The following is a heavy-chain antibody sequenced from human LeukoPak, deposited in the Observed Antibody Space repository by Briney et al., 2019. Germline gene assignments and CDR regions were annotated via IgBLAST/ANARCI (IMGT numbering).Heavy chain of an antibody. D-gene: IGHD4-17*01. CDR1: GFTFSSYG. V-gene: IGHV3-30*03. Sequence: PGESLRLSCAASGFTFSSYGMYWVRQAPGKGLEWVAVISYDGSYKYYADSVKGRFTISRDNSKNTLYVQMNSLRVEDTAVYYCARFSDDGYYALDYWGQGTLVTVSS. J-gene: IGHJ4*02. CDR2: ISYDGSYK. CDR3: ARFSDDGYYALDY.